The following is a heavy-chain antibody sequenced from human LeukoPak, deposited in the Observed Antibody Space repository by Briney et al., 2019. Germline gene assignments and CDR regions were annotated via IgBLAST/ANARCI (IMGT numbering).Heavy chain of an antibody. V-gene: IGHV3-23*01. CDR1: GFTFSSYA. CDR2: ISGSGGST. CDR3: ARDRASYDFWSGYNYMDV. J-gene: IGHJ6*03. D-gene: IGHD3-3*01. Sequence: GGSLRHSCAASGFTFSSYAMSWVRQAPGKGLEWVSAISGSGGSTYYADSVKGRFTISRDNSKNTLYLQMNSLRAEDTAVYYCARDRASYDFWSGYNYMDVWGKGTTVTVSS.